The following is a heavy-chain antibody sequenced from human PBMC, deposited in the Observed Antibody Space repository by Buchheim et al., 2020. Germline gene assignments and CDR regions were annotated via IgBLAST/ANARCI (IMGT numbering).Heavy chain of an antibody. CDR3: ARLTDY. CDR2: IYYSGNT. CDR1: GASISSSTYY. J-gene: IGHJ4*02. V-gene: IGHV4-39*01. Sequence: QLQLQESGPGLVKPSETLSLTCSVSGASISSSTYYWGWIRQPPGKGLEWIASIYYSGNTYYNPSLKSRVTISVDTSKNQFSLMLSSVTAADMTVYYCARLTDYWGQGTL.